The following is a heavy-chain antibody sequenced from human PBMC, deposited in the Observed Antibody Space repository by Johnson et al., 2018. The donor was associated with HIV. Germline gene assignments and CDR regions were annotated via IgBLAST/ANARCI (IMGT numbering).Heavy chain of an antibody. Sequence: QVQLVESGGGLVKPGGSLRLSCAASGFTFSDYYMSWIRQAPGKGLEWVSYISSSSSNIYYADSVKGRFTISRDNSKNTLYLQMNSLRAEDTAVYHCAREGDYYDSSGYWAAFDIWGQGTMVTVSS. CDR1: GFTFSDYY. V-gene: IGHV3-11*04. CDR3: AREGDYYDSSGYWAAFDI. CDR2: ISSSSSNI. J-gene: IGHJ3*02. D-gene: IGHD3-22*01.